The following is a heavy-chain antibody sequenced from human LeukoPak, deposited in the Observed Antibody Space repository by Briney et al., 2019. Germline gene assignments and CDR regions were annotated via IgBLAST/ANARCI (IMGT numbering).Heavy chain of an antibody. J-gene: IGHJ4*02. CDR2: ILYSGTTT. V-gene: IGHV4-59*01. CDR1: GGSISPYY. Sequence: PSETLSLTCTVSGGSISPYYWSWIRQTPGKGLEWIGYILYSGTTTNYNPSLKSRVTISVDTSKNQFSLKLSSVTAADTTVYYCARVGDWNDLVYWGQGTLVTVSS. D-gene: IGHD1-1*01. CDR3: ARVGDWNDLVY.